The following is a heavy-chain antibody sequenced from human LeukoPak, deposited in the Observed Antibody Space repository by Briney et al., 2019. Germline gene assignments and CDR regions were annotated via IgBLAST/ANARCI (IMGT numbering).Heavy chain of an antibody. D-gene: IGHD3-22*01. CDR2: ISWNSGSI. Sequence: GRSLRLSCAASGFTFDDYAMHWVRQAPGKGLEWVSGISWNSGSIGYADSVKGRFTISRDNAKNSLYLPMNSLRAEDMALYYCAKGATYYYDSRVAFDIWGQGTMVTVSS. V-gene: IGHV3-9*03. J-gene: IGHJ3*02. CDR3: AKGATYYYDSRVAFDI. CDR1: GFTFDDYA.